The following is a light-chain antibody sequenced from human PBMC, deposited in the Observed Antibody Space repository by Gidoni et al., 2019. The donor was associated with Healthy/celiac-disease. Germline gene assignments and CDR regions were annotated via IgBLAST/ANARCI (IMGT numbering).Light chain of an antibody. CDR1: KDISNY. J-gene: IGKJ2*01. CDR2: DVS. Sequence: DIQMIQSPSSLSASVGDRVTITCLAGKDISNYLNWYQQKQRKAPKPLIYDVSNLKTRVPSRFSGSGSGTDFTFTISSLQPEDIATYYCQQYDSLRGYTFGQGTKLEIK. V-gene: IGKV1-33*01. CDR3: QQYDSLRGYT.